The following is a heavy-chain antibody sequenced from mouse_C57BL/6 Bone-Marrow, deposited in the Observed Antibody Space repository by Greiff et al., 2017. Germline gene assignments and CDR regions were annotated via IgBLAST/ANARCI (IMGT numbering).Heavy chain of an antibody. J-gene: IGHJ4*01. Sequence: VQLQQPGAELVKPGASVKLSCKASGYTFTSYWMQWVKQRPGQGLEWIGEIDPSDSYTNYNQKFKGKATLTVDTSSSTAYMQLSSLTSEDSAVYYCARVYYGSSYAMDYWGQGTSVTVSS. D-gene: IGHD1-1*01. V-gene: IGHV1-50*01. CDR3: ARVYYGSSYAMDY. CDR1: GYTFTSYW. CDR2: IDPSDSYT.